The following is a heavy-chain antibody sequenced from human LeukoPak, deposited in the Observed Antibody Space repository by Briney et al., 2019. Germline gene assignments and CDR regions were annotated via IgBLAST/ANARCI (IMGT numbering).Heavy chain of an antibody. CDR2: ISGSGGTI. CDR1: GYTFSSYA. D-gene: IGHD6-19*01. Sequence: QPGGSLRLSCAASGYTFSSYAMSWVRQAPGKGLEWVSAISGSGGTIYYADSVKGRFSISRDNAKNSLYLQMNSLRDEDTAVYYCARDDSVAGTYFDYWGQGTLVTVSS. V-gene: IGHV3-23*01. CDR3: ARDDSVAGTYFDY. J-gene: IGHJ4*02.